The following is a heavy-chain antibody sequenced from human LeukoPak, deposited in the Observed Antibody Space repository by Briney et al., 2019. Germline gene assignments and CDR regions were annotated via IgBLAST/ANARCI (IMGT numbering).Heavy chain of an antibody. V-gene: IGHV1-2*02. CDR1: GYTFTGYY. D-gene: IGHD1-26*01. J-gene: IGHJ4*02. CDR2: INHNSGGT. Sequence: ASVTVSCKASGYTFTGYYMHWVRQAPGQGLEWMGWINHNSGGTNYAQKFQGRVTMTRDTSISTAYMELSRLRSDDTAVYYCARDTGWSHSARYYFDYWGQGTLVTVSS. CDR3: ARDTGWSHSARYYFDY.